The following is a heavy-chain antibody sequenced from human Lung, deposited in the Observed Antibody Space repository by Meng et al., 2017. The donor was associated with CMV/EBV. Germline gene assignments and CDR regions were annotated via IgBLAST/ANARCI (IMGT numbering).Heavy chain of an antibody. Sequence: VQLGGSGGGGVRPGRSLRLSCAASGFTFRTYAMPWVRQAPGKGLEWMTIISYDGNNKYADSVKGRFTISRDNSKNTLYLQMNSLRTEDTAVYYCAREGPDYNSSYFDYWGQGTLVTVSS. CDR1: GFTFRTYA. CDR2: ISYDGNN. CDR3: AREGPDYNSSYFDY. V-gene: IGHV3-30-3*01. D-gene: IGHD2/OR15-2a*01. J-gene: IGHJ4*02.